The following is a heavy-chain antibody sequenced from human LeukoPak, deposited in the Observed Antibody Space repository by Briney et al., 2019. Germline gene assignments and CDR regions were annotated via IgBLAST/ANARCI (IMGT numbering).Heavy chain of an antibody. CDR3: ARGHDY. V-gene: IGHV3-7*01. J-gene: IGHJ4*02. CDR2: IKQDGSEK. CDR1: GFIFSSYW. Sequence: GGSLRLSCAASGFIFSSYWMSWVRQAPGKGLEWVANIKQDGSEKYYVDSVKGRFTISRDNAKNSLYLQMNSLRAEDTAVYYCARGHDYWGQGTLVTVSS.